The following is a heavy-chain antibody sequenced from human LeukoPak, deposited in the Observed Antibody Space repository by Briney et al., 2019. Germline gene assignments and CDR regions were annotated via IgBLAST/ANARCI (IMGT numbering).Heavy chain of an antibody. D-gene: IGHD2-15*01. CDR2: ISSSSSYT. V-gene: IGHV3-11*06. CDR1: RFTFSDYY. J-gene: IGHJ5*02. Sequence: GGSLRLSCAASRFTFSDYYMSWIRQAPGKGLEWVSYISSSSSYTKYADSVKGRFTISRDNAKNSLYLQMNSLRAEDTAVYYCARRVVVAATRFSWFDPWGQGTLVTVSS. CDR3: ARRVVVAATRFSWFDP.